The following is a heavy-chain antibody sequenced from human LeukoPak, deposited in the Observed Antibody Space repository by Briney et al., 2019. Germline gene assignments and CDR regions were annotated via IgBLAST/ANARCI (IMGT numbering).Heavy chain of an antibody. V-gene: IGHV4-30-4*01. CDR2: MFYSGST. Sequence: SQTLSLTWTVAGGSISSGDYCWSWLRQPPGKGLEWMAYMFYSGSTYYNPSLKSRCTRSAATSKNQCTLKLRAVTAGASADVYCARPYYYHSRIDPWGQGILVTVSS. J-gene: IGHJ5*02. CDR1: GGSISSGDYC. CDR3: ARPYYYHSRIDP. D-gene: IGHD3-22*01.